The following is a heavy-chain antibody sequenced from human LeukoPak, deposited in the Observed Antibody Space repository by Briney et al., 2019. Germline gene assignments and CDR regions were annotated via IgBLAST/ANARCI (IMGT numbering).Heavy chain of an antibody. Sequence: SETLSLTCTVSGGSISSGDYYWSWIRQPPGKGLEWIGYIYYSGSTYYNPSLKSRVTISVDTSKNQFSLKLSSVTAADTAVYYCARLGSRWGYSYGHDAFDIWGQGTMVTVSS. CDR2: IYYSGST. D-gene: IGHD5-18*01. CDR1: GGSISSGDYY. J-gene: IGHJ3*02. V-gene: IGHV4-30-4*01. CDR3: ARLGSRWGYSYGHDAFDI.